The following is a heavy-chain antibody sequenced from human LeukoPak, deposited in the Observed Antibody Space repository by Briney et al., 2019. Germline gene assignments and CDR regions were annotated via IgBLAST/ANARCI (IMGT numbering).Heavy chain of an antibody. CDR3: ATYYYDSSGFFDY. Sequence: PETLSLTCTVSGGSISSYYWSWIRQPPGKGLEWIGYIYYSGSTNYNPSLKSRVTTSVDTSKNQFSLKLSSVTAADTAVYYCATYYYDSSGFFDYWGQGTLVTVSS. D-gene: IGHD3-22*01. V-gene: IGHV4-59*01. CDR1: GGSISSYY. CDR2: IYYSGST. J-gene: IGHJ4*02.